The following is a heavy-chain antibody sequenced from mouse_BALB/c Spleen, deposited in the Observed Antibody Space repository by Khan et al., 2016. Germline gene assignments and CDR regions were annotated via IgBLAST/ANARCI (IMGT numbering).Heavy chain of an antibody. D-gene: IGHD2-14*01. J-gene: IGHJ2*01. CDR3: ARGVAYYSYGLVY. Sequence: QVQLQQSGAELVRPGSSVKISCKASGYAFSTYWMNWVKQRPGQVLEWIGQIYTGDGDTNYNGNFKGKATLTADKSSSTAYMQLSSITPEDSAVYFCARGVAYYSYGLVYWGQGTTLTVSS. V-gene: IGHV1-80*01. CDR1: GYAFSTYW. CDR2: IYTGDGDT.